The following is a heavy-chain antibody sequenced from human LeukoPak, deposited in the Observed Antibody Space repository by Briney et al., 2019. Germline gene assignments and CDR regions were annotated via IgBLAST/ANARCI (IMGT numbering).Heavy chain of an antibody. CDR3: ARLRDYSGYGNWFDP. CDR2: INHSGST. Sequence: SETLSLTCAVYGGSFSGYDWSWIRQPPGKGLEWIGEINHSGSTNYNPSLKSRVTISVDTSKNQFSLKLSSVTAADTAVYYCARLRDYSGYGNWFDPWGQGTLVTVSS. J-gene: IGHJ5*02. CDR1: GGSFSGYD. D-gene: IGHD5-12*01. V-gene: IGHV4-34*01.